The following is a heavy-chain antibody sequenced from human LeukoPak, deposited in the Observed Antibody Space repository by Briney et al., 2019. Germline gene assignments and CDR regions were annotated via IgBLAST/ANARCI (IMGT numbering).Heavy chain of an antibody. V-gene: IGHV3-30*18. Sequence: GGSLRLSCAASGFTFSSYGMHWVRQAPGKGLEWVAVISYDGSNKYYADSVKGRFTISRDNSENTLYLQMNSLRAEDTAVYYCAKAPIAAAGTEDYWGQGTLVTVSS. J-gene: IGHJ4*02. CDR1: GFTFSSYG. D-gene: IGHD6-13*01. CDR2: ISYDGSNK. CDR3: AKAPIAAAGTEDY.